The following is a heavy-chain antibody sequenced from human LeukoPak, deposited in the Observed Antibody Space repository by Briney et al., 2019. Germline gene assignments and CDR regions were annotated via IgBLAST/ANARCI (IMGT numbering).Heavy chain of an antibody. D-gene: IGHD4-23*01. J-gene: IGHJ4*02. CDR3: ARDKIGKPYFDY. CDR2: IYSGGST. V-gene: IGHV3-53*01. Sequence: GESLRLSCAASGFTVSSNYMSWVRQAPGKGLEWVSVIYSGGSTYYADSVKGRFTISRDNSKNTLYLQMNSLRAEDTAVYYCARDKIGKPYFDYWGQGTLVTVSS. CDR1: GFTVSSNY.